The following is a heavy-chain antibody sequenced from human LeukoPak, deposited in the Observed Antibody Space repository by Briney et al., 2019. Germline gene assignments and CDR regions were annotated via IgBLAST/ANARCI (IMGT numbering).Heavy chain of an antibody. CDR2: MNPNSGNT. J-gene: IGHJ6*03. V-gene: IGHV1-8*01. CDR3: ARAPLWRGDSYCIDV. Sequence: GASVKVSCKPSGYTFSNFVFNRVRQATGQGLEWMGWMNPNSGNTGYAQKFQGRVTMTMNTSITTAYMELSSLISEDTAVYYCARAPLWRGDSYCIDVWGRGATVTVSS. D-gene: IGHD2-21*01. CDR1: GYTFSNFV.